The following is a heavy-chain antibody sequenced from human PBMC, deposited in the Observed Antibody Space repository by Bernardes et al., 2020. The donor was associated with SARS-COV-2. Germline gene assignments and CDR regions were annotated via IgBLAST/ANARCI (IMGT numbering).Heavy chain of an antibody. D-gene: IGHD6-19*01. J-gene: IGHJ4*02. CDR1: GSTFEDYT. V-gene: IGHV3-43*01. Sequence: GGSLRLSCAASGSTFEDYTMHWVRQVPGKGLEWVSLVSWDGSTTNYADSVKGRFTISRDNARNLLYLQMNSLRAEDTAVYYCARIDEVTGRDYWGQGTQVTVSS. CDR2: VSWDGSTT. CDR3: ARIDEVTGRDY.